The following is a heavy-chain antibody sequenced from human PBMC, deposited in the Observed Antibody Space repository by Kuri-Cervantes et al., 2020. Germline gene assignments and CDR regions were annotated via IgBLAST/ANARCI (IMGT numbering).Heavy chain of an antibody. CDR2: IYTSGST. J-gene: IGHJ6*02. D-gene: IGHD1-26*01. CDR3: ARDAPYRGSYYPYYYYYYGMDV. V-gene: IGHV4-61*02. CDR1: GGSISSGSYY. Sequence: SETLSLTCTVSGGSISSGSYYWSWIRQPAGKGLEWIGRIYTSGSTNYNPSLKSRVTISVDTSKNQFSLKLSSVTAADTAVYYCARDAPYRGSYYPYYYYYYGMDVWGQGTTVTVSS.